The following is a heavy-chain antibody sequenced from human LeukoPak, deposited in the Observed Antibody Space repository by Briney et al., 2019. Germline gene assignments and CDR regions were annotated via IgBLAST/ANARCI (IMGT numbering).Heavy chain of an antibody. V-gene: IGHV4-39*01. CDR3: VRGGGAYCGTDCHRNFDY. J-gene: IGHJ4*02. CDR1: GGSISSSSYY. D-gene: IGHD2-21*02. Sequence: SETLSLTCTVSGGSISSSSYYWGWIRQPPGKGLEWIGSIYYSGSTYYNPSLKSRVTISVDTSKNQFSLKLSSVTAADTAVYYCVRGGGAYCGTDCHRNFDYWGQGTLVTVSS. CDR2: IYYSGST.